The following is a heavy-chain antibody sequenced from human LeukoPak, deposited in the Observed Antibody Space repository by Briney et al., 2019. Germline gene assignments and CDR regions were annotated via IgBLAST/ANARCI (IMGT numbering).Heavy chain of an antibody. D-gene: IGHD6-13*01. CDR3: ARVGVSSSSWYVPPFDY. J-gene: IGHJ4*02. CDR2: INHSGST. Sequence: PSETLSLTCAVYGGSFSGYYWSWIRQPPGKGLEWIGEINHSGSTNYNPSLKSRVTISVDTSKNQFSLKLSSVTAADTAVYYCARVGVSSSSWYVPPFDYWGQGTLVTVSS. CDR1: GGSFSGYY. V-gene: IGHV4-34*01.